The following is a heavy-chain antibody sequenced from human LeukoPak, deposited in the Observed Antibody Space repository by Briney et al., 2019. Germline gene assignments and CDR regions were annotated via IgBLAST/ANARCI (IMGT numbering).Heavy chain of an antibody. CDR1: GLSVSSHY. CDR2: IHSVGST. D-gene: IGHD3-3*01. V-gene: IGHV3-53*01. CDR3: ASSRIFGNAMDV. J-gene: IGHJ6*02. Sequence: HPGGSLRLSCAASGLSVSSHYMSWVRQAPVKGLEWVSVIHSVGSTDYADSVKGRFTISRDNPKNRVDLQVNSLRAEDTAVYYCASSRIFGNAMDVWGQGTTVTVSS.